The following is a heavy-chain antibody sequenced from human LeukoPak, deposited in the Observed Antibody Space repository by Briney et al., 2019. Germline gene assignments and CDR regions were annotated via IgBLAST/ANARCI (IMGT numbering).Heavy chain of an antibody. J-gene: IGHJ4*02. D-gene: IGHD6-19*01. Sequence: PGGSLGLSCAASKFTFSDYYMSWIRQAPGKGLERVSYISSSGSTIYYADSVKGRFTISRDNAKNSLYLQMNSLRAEDTAIYYCAKDGGGWYTSGWYYFDSWGQGTLVTVSS. CDR3: AKDGGGWYTSGWYYFDS. V-gene: IGHV3-11*01. CDR1: KFTFSDYY. CDR2: ISSSGSTI.